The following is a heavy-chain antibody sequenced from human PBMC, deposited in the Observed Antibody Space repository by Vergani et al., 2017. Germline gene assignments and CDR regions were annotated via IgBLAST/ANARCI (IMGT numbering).Heavy chain of an antibody. CDR2: ISYDGSNN. CDR1: GFTFSSYG. Sequence: VQLLESGGGLVQPGGSLRLSCAASGFTFSSYGMHWVRQAPGKGLEWVAVISYDGSNNYYADSVKGRFTISRENSKNTLYLQMNSLRAEDTAVYYCAKDPLAAVAAFDNWFDPWGQGTLVTVSS. V-gene: IGHV3-30*18. J-gene: IGHJ5*02. CDR3: AKDPLAAVAAFDNWFDP. D-gene: IGHD4-23*01.